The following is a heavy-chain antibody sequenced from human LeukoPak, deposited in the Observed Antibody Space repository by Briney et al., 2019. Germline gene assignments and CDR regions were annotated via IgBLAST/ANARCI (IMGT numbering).Heavy chain of an antibody. Sequence: PGGSLKLSCTASGFTFSGSAMHWVRQASGKGLEWVGRIRSKANSYATTYATSVKGRFNISRDDSKSTAYLQMNSLKTEDTAVYYCTTTYYYDSSGYTLDYWGQGTLVTVSS. CDR1: GFTFSGSA. J-gene: IGHJ4*02. V-gene: IGHV3-73*01. CDR2: IRSKANSYAT. D-gene: IGHD3-22*01. CDR3: TTTYYYDSSGYTLDY.